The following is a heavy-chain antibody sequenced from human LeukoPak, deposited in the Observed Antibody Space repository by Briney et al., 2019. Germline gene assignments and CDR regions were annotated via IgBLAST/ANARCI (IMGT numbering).Heavy chain of an antibody. J-gene: IGHJ6*02. D-gene: IGHD3-3*01. CDR3: ARAKAIFGVVMAQYYYGMDV. V-gene: IGHV1-8*01. Sequence: ASVKVSCKASGYTFTSYDINWVRQATGQGLEWMGWMNPNSGNTGYAQKFQGRVTMTRNTSISTAYMELSSLRSEDTAVYYCARAKAIFGVVMAQYYYGMDVWGQGTTVTVSS. CDR2: MNPNSGNT. CDR1: GYTFTSYD.